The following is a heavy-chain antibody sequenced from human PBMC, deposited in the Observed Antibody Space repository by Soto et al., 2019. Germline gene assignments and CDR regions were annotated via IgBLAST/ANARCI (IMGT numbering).Heavy chain of an antibody. Sequence: GGYLRLSCAASGFAFSTYAMHWVRQAPGQGLQWVAVISSDGTTKYNTDSVRGRLTISRDNSNSTLFLQMNSLRPEDTAVYYCERSARVVPRDGFDIWGQGILVTVS. D-gene: IGHD2-15*01. CDR1: GFAFSTYA. CDR3: ERSARVVPRDGFDI. V-gene: IGHV3-30-3*01. J-gene: IGHJ3*02. CDR2: ISSDGTTK.